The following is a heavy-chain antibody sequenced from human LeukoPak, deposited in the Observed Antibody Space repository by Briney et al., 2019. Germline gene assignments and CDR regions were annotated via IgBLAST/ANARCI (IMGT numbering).Heavy chain of an antibody. V-gene: IGHV4-59*08. D-gene: IGHD2-21*02. CDR3: ARNFGGNYEMENRFDP. CDR1: GFSIRSHY. J-gene: IGHJ5*02. CDR2: IYYRGSS. Sequence: PSETLSLTCTVSGFSIRSHYWSWLRQVPGKGLEWIGNIYYRGSSNYNHSLMRRVTISVDTSKNQFSLQLRTVTAADTAVYYCARNFGGNYEMENRFDPWGQGTLVTVSS.